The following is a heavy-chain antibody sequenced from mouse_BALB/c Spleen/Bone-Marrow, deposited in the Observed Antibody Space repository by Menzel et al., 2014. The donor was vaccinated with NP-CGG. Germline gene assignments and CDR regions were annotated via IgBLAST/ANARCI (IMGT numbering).Heavy chain of an antibody. J-gene: IGHJ3*01. D-gene: IGHD1-2*01. Sequence: QVQLQQSGTELVKPGAPVNLSCKASGYTFTSYWMNWVKQRPGRGLEWIGRIDPSDSETHYNQKFKDKATLTVDKSSSTAYMELSSLTSEDSAVYYCARDGYAYWGQGTLVTVSA. V-gene: IGHV1-69*02. CDR3: ARDGYAY. CDR2: IDPSDSET. CDR1: GYTFTSYW.